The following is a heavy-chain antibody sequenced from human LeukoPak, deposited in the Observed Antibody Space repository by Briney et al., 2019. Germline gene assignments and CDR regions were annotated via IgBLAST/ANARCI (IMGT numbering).Heavy chain of an antibody. CDR2: ISAYNGNT. V-gene: IGHV1-18*01. Sequence: SVKVSCKASGYTFSTYGISWVRQAPGQGLEWMGWISAYNGNTNYAQKLQGRVTMTTDTSTSTAYMELRSLRSDDTAVYYCARVHEYVWENDYWGQGTLVTVSS. D-gene: IGHD3-16*01. CDR1: GYTFSTYG. CDR3: ARVHEYVWENDY. J-gene: IGHJ4*02.